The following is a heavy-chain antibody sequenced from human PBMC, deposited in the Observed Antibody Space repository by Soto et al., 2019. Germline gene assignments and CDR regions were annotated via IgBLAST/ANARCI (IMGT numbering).Heavy chain of an antibody. Sequence: ASVKVSCKASGYTFTSYAMHWVRQAPGQRLEWMGWINAGNGNTKYSQKFQGRVTITRDTSASTAYMELSSLRSEDTAVYYCASSGPGYSSGWYIRRATYGMDVWGQGTTVTVSS. V-gene: IGHV1-3*01. J-gene: IGHJ6*02. D-gene: IGHD6-19*01. CDR2: INAGNGNT. CDR3: ASSGPGYSSGWYIRRATYGMDV. CDR1: GYTFTSYA.